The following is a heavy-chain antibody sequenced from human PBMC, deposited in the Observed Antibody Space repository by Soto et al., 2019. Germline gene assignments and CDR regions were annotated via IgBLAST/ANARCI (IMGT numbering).Heavy chain of an antibody. J-gene: IGHJ4*02. CDR2: IGASGGST. V-gene: IGHV3-23*01. CDR3: ATRPPDRSRRSPLDY. Sequence: EVQLLESGGGLVQPGGSLRLSCEASGITFSSHVMSWVRQAPGNGLEWVSSIGASGGSTDYADSVKGRFTISIDNYRNTAYLKVSRLRAKDAAVNFCATRPPDRSRRSPLDYWGQGTLVTVSS. CDR1: GITFSSHV. D-gene: IGHD3-10*01.